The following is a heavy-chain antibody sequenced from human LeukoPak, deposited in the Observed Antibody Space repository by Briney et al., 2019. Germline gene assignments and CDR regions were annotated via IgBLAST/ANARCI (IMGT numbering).Heavy chain of an antibody. J-gene: IGHJ4*02. CDR3: ARRGSGWQEGYYFGY. Sequence: GESLKISCKGSGYSFTSYWIGWVRQMPGKGLEWMGIIYPGDSDTRYSPSFQGQVTISADKSISTAYLQWSSLKASDTAMYYCARRGSGWQEGYYFGYWGQGTLVTVSS. D-gene: IGHD6-19*01. CDR1: GYSFTSYW. CDR2: IYPGDSDT. V-gene: IGHV5-51*01.